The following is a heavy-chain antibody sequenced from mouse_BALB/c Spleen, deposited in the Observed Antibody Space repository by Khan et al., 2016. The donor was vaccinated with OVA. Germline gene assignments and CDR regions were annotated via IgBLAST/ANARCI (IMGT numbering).Heavy chain of an antibody. D-gene: IGHD2-3*01. CDR1: AFNIKDYY. CDR2: IDPENGNT. J-gene: IGHJ3*01. Sequence: MRLEESGAELVRPGALVKLSCKASAFNIKDYYMHWVKQGPEQGLEWIGWIDPENGNTIYDPKFQGKASITADTSSNTAYLQLSSLTSEDTAVYYCTRDGYSPWFAYWGQGTLVTVSA. CDR3: TRDGYSPWFAY. V-gene: IGHV14-1*02.